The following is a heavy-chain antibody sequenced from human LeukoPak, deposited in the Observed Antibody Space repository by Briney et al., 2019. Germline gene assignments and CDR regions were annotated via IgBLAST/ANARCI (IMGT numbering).Heavy chain of an antibody. J-gene: IGHJ4*02. V-gene: IGHV3-23*01. D-gene: IGHD3-22*01. CDR2: ISGSGGST. Sequence: PGGSLRLSCAASGFTFSSYAMSWVRQAPGKGLEWVSAISGSGGSTYYADSVKGRFTISRDNSKNTLYLQMNSLRAEDTAVYYCAKKYYYDSSGPIDYWGQGTLVTVSS. CDR3: AKKYYYDSSGPIDY. CDR1: GFTFSSYA.